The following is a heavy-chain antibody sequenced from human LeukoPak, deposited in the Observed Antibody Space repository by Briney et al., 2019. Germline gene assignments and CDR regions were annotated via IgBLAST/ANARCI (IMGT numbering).Heavy chain of an antibody. CDR2: INAGNGNT. Sequence: ASVKVSCKASGYTFTSYAMHWVRQAPGQRLEWMGWINAGNGNTKYSQKFQGRVTITRDTSASTAYMELSSLRSEDTAVYYCAREGVVAVYNWFDPWGQGTLVTVSS. CDR1: GYTFTSYA. V-gene: IGHV1-3*01. D-gene: IGHD3-22*01. J-gene: IGHJ5*02. CDR3: AREGVVAVYNWFDP.